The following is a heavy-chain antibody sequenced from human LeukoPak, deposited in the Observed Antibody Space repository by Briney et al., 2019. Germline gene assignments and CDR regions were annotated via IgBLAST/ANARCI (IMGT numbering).Heavy chain of an antibody. J-gene: IGHJ5*02. CDR1: GYTFTGYY. V-gene: IGHV1-2*06. CDR3: ARDAGVPAAISCWFDP. CDR2: INPNSGGT. Sequence: ASVKVSCKASGYTFTGYYMHWVRQAPGQGLEWMGRINPNSGGTNYAQKFQGRVTITRDTSISTAYMELSRLRSDDTAVYYCARDAGVPAAISCWFDPWGQGTLVTVSS. D-gene: IGHD2-2*01.